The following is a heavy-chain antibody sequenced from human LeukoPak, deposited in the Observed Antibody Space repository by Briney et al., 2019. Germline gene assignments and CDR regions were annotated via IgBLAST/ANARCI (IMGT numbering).Heavy chain of an antibody. V-gene: IGHV4-30-4*08. Sequence: PSETLSPTCTVSGGSISSGDYYWSWIRQPPGKGLEWIGYIYYSGSTYYNPSLKSRVTISVDTSKNQFSLKLSSVTAADTAVYYCARKLRFLEWLPYARWFDPWGQGTLVTVSS. CDR2: IYYSGST. CDR3: ARKLRFLEWLPYARWFDP. CDR1: GGSISSGDYY. J-gene: IGHJ5*02. D-gene: IGHD3-3*01.